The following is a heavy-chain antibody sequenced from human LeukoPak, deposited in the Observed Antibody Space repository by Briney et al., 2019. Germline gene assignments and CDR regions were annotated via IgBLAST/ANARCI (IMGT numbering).Heavy chain of an antibody. V-gene: IGHV1-2*02. Sequence: ASVKVSCKASGYTFTSYDINWVRQATGQGLEWMGWINPNSGGTNYAQKFQGRVTMTRDTSISTAYMELSRLRSDDTAVCYCARGAHYHDSSEGYDYWGQGTLVTVSS. CDR3: ARGAHYHDSSEGYDY. D-gene: IGHD3-22*01. J-gene: IGHJ4*02. CDR1: GYTFTSYD. CDR2: INPNSGGT.